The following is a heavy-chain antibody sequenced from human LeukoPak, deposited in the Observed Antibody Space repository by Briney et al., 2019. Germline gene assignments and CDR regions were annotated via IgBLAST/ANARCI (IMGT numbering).Heavy chain of an antibody. CDR1: GYTLTEFS. CDR3: ATVRLMNRDY. D-gene: IGHD2-8*01. Sequence: GASVKVSCKVSGYTLTEFSMHWVRQAPGKGLEWMGDFDPEEGETIYAQTLQSRVTMPEDTPTDTAHMELSSLRSEDTAVYYCATVRLMNRDYWGQGTLVTVSS. CDR2: FDPEEGET. J-gene: IGHJ4*02. V-gene: IGHV1-24*01.